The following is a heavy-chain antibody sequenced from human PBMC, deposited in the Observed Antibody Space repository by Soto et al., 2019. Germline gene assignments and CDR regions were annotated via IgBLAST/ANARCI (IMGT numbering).Heavy chain of an antibody. CDR1: GFTFSSYW. Sequence: PGGSLRLSCAASGFTFSSYWMHRVRQAPGKGLVWVSRINSDGSSTSYADSVKGRFTISRDNAKNTLYLQMNSLRAEDTAVYYCARDNDSSRTYYYYYGMDVWGQGTTVTVSS. V-gene: IGHV3-74*01. CDR2: INSDGSST. CDR3: ARDNDSSRTYYYYYGMDV. D-gene: IGHD3-22*01. J-gene: IGHJ6*02.